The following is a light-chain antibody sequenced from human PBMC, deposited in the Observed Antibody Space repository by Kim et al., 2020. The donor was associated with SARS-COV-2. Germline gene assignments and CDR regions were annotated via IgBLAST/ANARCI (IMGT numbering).Light chain of an antibody. CDR3: QAWDSSTHNYV. CDR1: KWVYKY. V-gene: IGLV3-1*01. Sequence: PGHTGSTTCSGYKWVYKYVSWYRQMPGSSPVVVIYQVNQRRAGIPERFSGSNSGNAATLTISGTQAMDEADYYCQAWDSSTHNYVFGAGTKVTVL. J-gene: IGLJ1*01. CDR2: QVN.